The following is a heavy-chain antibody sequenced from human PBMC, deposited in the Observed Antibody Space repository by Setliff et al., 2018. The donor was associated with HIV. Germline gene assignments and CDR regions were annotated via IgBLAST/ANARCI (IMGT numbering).Heavy chain of an antibody. CDR3: ARDREAEGDAFDI. J-gene: IGHJ3*02. CDR2: IISMFGTA. V-gene: IGHV1-69*05. CDR1: GGTFSRDA. Sequence: SVKVSCKASGGTFSRDAISWVRQAPGQGLEWMGGIISMFGTANYAQKFQGRVTITTDESTNTAYMELSSLRSEDTAVYYCARDREAEGDAFDIWGQGTMVTVSS. D-gene: IGHD3-10*01.